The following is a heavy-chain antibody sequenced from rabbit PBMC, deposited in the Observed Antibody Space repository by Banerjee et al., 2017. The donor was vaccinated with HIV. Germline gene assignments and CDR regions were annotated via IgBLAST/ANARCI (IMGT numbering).Heavy chain of an antibody. CDR2: IYAGKGTT. D-gene: IGHD4-2*01. J-gene: IGHJ6*01. CDR1: GFDLSNYY. CDR3: ARDADADNGMDL. V-gene: IGHV1S7*01. Sequence: QLKETGGGLVQPGGSLTLSCKASGFDLSNYYMSWVRQAPGKGLEWIGIIYAGKGTTDYASWVNGRFTISSHNAQNTLYLQLNSLTDADTATYFCARDADADNGMDLWGQGTLVTVS.